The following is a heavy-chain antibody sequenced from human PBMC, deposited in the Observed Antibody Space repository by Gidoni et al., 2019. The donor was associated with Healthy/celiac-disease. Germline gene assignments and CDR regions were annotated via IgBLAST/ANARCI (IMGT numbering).Heavy chain of an antibody. V-gene: IGHV4-38-2*02. CDR2: IYHIGST. D-gene: IGHD3-22*01. J-gene: IGHJ4*02. Sequence: QVQLQESGPGLVKPSETLYLTCAVSGYSISSGYYWGWIRQPPGTGLEWIGSIYHIGSTYYNPSLKSRVTISVDTSKNQFSLKLSSVTAADTAVYYCAREFESLGYDSSGYYTDYWGQGTLVTVSS. CDR3: AREFESLGYDSSGYYTDY. CDR1: GYSISSGYY.